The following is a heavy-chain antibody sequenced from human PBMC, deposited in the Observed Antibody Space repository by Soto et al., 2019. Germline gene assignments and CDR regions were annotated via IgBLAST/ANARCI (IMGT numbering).Heavy chain of an antibody. CDR3: ATGDGSGYDLGVYFDY. V-gene: IGHV4-39*05. CDR2: IYYSGST. Sequence: SETPSLSCTVSGGSICSSSYDGGWIRQPPGKGLEWIGSIYYSGSTYYNPSLKSRVTISVDTSKNQFSLKLSSVTAADTAVYYCATGDGSGYDLGVYFDYWGQGTLVTVSS. CDR1: GGSICSSSYD. D-gene: IGHD5-12*01. J-gene: IGHJ4*02.